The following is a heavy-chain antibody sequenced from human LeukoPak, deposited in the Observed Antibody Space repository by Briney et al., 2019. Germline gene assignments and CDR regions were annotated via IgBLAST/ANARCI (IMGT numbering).Heavy chain of an antibody. D-gene: IGHD3-10*01. J-gene: IGHJ3*02. Sequence: KPSETLSLTCTVSGGSISSYYWSWIRQPPGKGLEWIGEINHSGSTNYNPSLKSRVTISVDTSKNQFSLKLSSVTAADTAVYYCARGPSYYGSGSYILGAFDIWGQGTMVTVSS. CDR1: GGSISSYY. V-gene: IGHV4-34*01. CDR2: INHSGST. CDR3: ARGPSYYGSGSYILGAFDI.